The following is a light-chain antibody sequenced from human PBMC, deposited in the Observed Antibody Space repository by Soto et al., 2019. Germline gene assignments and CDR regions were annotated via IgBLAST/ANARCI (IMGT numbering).Light chain of an antibody. CDR2: DAS. CDR1: QSLSSSQ. CDR3: QQYGSSPRT. J-gene: IGKJ1*01. V-gene: IGKV3-20*01. Sequence: EIVLTQSPGTLSLSPGERATLSCRASQSLSSSQLAWYQQKPGQAPRLLIHDASSRATVFSDRFTGSGSGTDFTLTITTLEPEDFAVYYCQQYGSSPRTFGLGTKVEI.